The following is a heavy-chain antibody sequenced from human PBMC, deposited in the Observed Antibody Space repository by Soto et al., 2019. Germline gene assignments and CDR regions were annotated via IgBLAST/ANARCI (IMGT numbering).Heavy chain of an antibody. CDR1: GFTFITYG. V-gene: IGHV1-18*01. CDR3: ARKAMVAPVDQ. Sequence: QVQLVQSGAEVKKPGASVKGSCTASGFTFITYGFTWVRHAPGQGLEWMGWISADNGYTNYAQKFQGRVTITTDTSTSTANMDLRRMTSDDTAVYYCARKAMVAPVDQWGQGALVIVSS. CDR2: ISADNGYT. D-gene: IGHD5-18*01. J-gene: IGHJ4*02.